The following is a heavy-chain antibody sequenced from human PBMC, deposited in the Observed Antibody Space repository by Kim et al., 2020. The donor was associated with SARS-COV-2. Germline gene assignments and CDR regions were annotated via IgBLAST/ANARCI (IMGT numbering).Heavy chain of an antibody. V-gene: IGHV6-1*01. J-gene: IGHJ6*02. CDR3: ARGEEWLVRGYYYYGMDV. CDR1: GDSVSSNSAA. Sequence: SQTLSLTCAISGDSVSSNSAAWNWIRQSPSRGLEWLGRTYYRSKWYNDYAVSVKSRITINPDTSKNQFSLQLNSVTPEDTAVYYCARGEEWLVRGYYYYGMDVWGQGTTVTVAS. D-gene: IGHD6-19*01. CDR2: TYYRSKWYN.